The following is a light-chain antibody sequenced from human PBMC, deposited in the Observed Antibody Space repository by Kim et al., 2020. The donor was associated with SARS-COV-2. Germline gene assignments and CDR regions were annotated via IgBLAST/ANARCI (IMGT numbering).Light chain of an antibody. CDR3: QQYDDWPPWT. J-gene: IGKJ1*01. Sequence: PGERATLSCRASQSVRNNLAWYQQTPGRAPRLLIHGASTRATGIPGRFSGSGSGTEFTLTISSLQSEDFAVYYCQQYDDWPPWTFGQGTKLEI. CDR1: QSVRNN. V-gene: IGKV3-15*01. CDR2: GAS.